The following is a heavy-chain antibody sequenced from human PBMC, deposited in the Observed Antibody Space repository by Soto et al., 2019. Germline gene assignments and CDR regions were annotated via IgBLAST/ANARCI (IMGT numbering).Heavy chain of an antibody. CDR3: ARGSGQGSYYYYMDV. CDR2: ISAYNGNT. J-gene: IGHJ6*03. CDR1: GYTFTSYG. Sequence: ASVKVSCKASGYTFTSYGISWVRQAPGQGLEWMGWISAYNGNTNYAQKLQGRVTMTTDTSTSTAYMELSSLRSDDTAVYYCARGSGQGSYYYYMDVWGKGTTVTVSS. V-gene: IGHV1-18*01. D-gene: IGHD3-10*01.